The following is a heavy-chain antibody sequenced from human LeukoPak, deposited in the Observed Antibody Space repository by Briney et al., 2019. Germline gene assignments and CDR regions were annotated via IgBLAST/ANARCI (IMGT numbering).Heavy chain of an antibody. Sequence: SGGSLRLSCAASGFNFSSFGMHWVRQAPGKGLEWVAVIWYDASNKYYADSVKGRFTISRDNSKNTLFLQMNSLRDDDTAVYYCVRGVGVSRFNYFDPWGQGTLVIVSS. CDR1: GFNFSSFG. V-gene: IGHV3-33*01. CDR2: IWYDASNK. J-gene: IGHJ5*02. D-gene: IGHD6-13*01. CDR3: VRGVGVSRFNYFDP.